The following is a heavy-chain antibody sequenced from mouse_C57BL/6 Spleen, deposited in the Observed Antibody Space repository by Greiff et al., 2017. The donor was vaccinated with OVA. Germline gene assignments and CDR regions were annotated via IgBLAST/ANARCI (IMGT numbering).Heavy chain of an antibody. CDR2: IFPGSGST. CDR1: GYTFTDYY. J-gene: IGHJ2*01. V-gene: IGHV1-75*01. CDR3: ARRPYLPYYIDG. Sequence: VQLQQSGPELVKPGASVKISCKASGYTFTDYYINWVKQRPGQGLEWIGWIFPGSGSTYYNEKFKGKATLTVDKSSSTAYMLLSSLTSEDSAVYVYARRPYLPYYIDGWGQGTTLTVSS. D-gene: IGHD2-1*01.